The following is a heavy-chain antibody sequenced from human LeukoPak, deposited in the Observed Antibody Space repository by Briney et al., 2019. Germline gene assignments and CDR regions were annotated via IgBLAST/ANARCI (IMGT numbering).Heavy chain of an antibody. V-gene: IGHV3-23*01. CDR1: GFTFSSHA. D-gene: IGHD6-13*01. J-gene: IGHJ4*02. Sequence: PGGSLRLSCAASGFTFSSHAMSWVRQAPGKGLEWVSAISGSGGSRYYADSVKGRFTISRDNSKNTLYLQMNGLRAEDTAVYYCAEASIATAGILDYWGQGTLVTVSS. CDR3: AEASIATAGILDY. CDR2: ISGSGGSR.